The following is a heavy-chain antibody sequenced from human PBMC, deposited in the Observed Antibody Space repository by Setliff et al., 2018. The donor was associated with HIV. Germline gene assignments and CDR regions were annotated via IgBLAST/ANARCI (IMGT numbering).Heavy chain of an antibody. CDR1: GASISNSNSY. J-gene: IGHJ6*03. V-gene: IGHV4-39*01. CDR3: ARHRDPPGSSWIFYYFYMDL. CDR2: VDYSGTT. D-gene: IGHD6-13*01. Sequence: PSETLSLTCTVYGASISNSNSYWGWIRQSPGKGLEWIGAVDYSGTTYYNPSLKSRLTISVDTSKNQVSLRLSSATAADTGVYYCARHRDPPGSSWIFYYFYMDLWGGGTTVTVSS.